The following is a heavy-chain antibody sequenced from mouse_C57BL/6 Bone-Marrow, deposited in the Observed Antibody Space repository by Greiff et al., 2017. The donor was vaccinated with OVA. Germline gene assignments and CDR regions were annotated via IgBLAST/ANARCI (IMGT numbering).Heavy chain of an antibody. J-gene: IGHJ4*01. CDR3: ARYDTTDAMDY. CDR2: IYPGDGDT. V-gene: IGHV1-82*01. D-gene: IGHD1-1*01. Sequence: VKLQQSGPELVKPGASVKISCKASGYAFSSSWMNWVKQRPGKGLEWIGRIYPGDGDTNYNGKFKGKATLTADKSSSTAYMQLSSLTSEDSAVYFCARYDTTDAMDYWGQGTSVTVSS. CDR1: GYAFSSSW.